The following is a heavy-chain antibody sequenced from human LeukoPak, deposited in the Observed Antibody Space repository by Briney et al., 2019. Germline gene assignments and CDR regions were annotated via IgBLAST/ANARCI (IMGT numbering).Heavy chain of an antibody. CDR1: GGSNNLYY. CDR2: IYYSGST. CDR3: ARARGSSGWSDY. V-gene: IGHV4-59*01. J-gene: IGHJ4*02. D-gene: IGHD6-19*01. Sequence: SETLSLTCTLSGGSNNLYYWSWIRQPPGKGLEWIGYIYYSGSTDYNPSLKSRVTISVDTPKNHFSLNLTSVTAADTGVYYCARARGSSGWSDYWGQGTLVTVSS.